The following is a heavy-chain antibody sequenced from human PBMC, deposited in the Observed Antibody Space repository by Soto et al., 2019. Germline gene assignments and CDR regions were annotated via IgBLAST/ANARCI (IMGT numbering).Heavy chain of an antibody. CDR1: GFTFSSYW. CDR3: AREYDSSGYGY. V-gene: IGHV3-74*01. D-gene: IGHD3-22*01. J-gene: IGHJ4*02. CDR2: INSDGSST. Sequence: GGSLRLSCAASGFTFSSYWMHWVRQAPGKGLVWVSRINSDGSSTSYADSVKGRFTISRDNAKNKLYLQMNSLRAEDTAVYYCAREYDSSGYGYWGQGTLVTVSS.